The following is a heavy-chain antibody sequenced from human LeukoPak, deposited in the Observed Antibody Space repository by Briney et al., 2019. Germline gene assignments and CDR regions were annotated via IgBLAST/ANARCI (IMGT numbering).Heavy chain of an antibody. CDR3: ARGYCSGGSCYSESGGFDP. CDR2: IYTSGST. CDR1: GGPISSGSYY. V-gene: IGHV4-61*02. Sequence: SETLSLTCTVSGGPISSGSYYWSWIRQPAGKGLEWIGRIYTSGSTNYNPSLKSRVTISVDTSKNQFSLKLSSVTAADTAVYYCARGYCSGGSCYSESGGFDPWGQGTLVTVSS. J-gene: IGHJ5*02. D-gene: IGHD2-15*01.